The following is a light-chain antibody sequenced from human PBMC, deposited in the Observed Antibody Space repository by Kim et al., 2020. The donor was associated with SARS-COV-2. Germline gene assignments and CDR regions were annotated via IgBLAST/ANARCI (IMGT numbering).Light chain of an antibody. CDR3: NSRDSSGNHLV. V-gene: IGLV3-19*01. CDR1: SLRSYY. Sequence: ALEQTVRITCQGDSLRSYYASWYQQKPGQAPVIVIYGKNNRPSGIPDRFSGSSSGNTASLTITGAQAEDEADYYCNSRDSSGNHLVFGGGTQLTVL. CDR2: GKN. J-gene: IGLJ2*01.